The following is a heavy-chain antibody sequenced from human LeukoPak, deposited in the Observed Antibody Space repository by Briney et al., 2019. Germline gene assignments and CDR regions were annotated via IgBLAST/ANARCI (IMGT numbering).Heavy chain of an antibody. CDR1: GGSISSGNYY. CDR2: IYTSGTT. Sequence: PSQTLSLTCTVSGGSISSGNYYWSWIRQPAGKGLEWIGRIYTSGTTNYSPSLKSRVTISVDTSKNRFSLKLSSVTAADTAVYYCAREYFDWLSPFDYWGQGTLVTVSS. D-gene: IGHD3-9*01. J-gene: IGHJ4*02. CDR3: AREYFDWLSPFDY. V-gene: IGHV4-61*02.